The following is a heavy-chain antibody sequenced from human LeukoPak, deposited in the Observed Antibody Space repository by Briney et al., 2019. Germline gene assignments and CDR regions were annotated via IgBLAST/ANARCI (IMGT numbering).Heavy chain of an antibody. CDR2: ISSSGKYI. Sequence: PGGSLRLSCAASGFTFSTYSMNWVRQAPGKGLEWVSSISSSGKYIYYADSVRGRFTISRDNAKNSLYLQMNSLRAEGTAVYYCAREDRELFDYWGQGTLVTVSS. CDR3: AREDRELFDY. V-gene: IGHV3-21*01. D-gene: IGHD1-26*01. CDR1: GFTFSTYS. J-gene: IGHJ4*02.